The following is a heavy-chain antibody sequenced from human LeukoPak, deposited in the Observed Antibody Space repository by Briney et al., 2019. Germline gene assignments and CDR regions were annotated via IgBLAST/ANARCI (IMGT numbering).Heavy chain of an antibody. CDR2: INPNSGGT. J-gene: IGHJ4*02. V-gene: IGHV1-2*06. CDR1: GYTFTGYY. D-gene: IGHD3-10*01. CDR3: ARASITYYYGSGSYYNVYPDY. Sequence: ASVKASCKASGYTFTGYYMHWVRQAPGQGLEWMGRINPNSGGTNYAQKFQGRVTMTRDTSISTAYMELSRLRSDDTAVYYCARASITYYYGSGSYYNVYPDYWGQGTLVTVSS.